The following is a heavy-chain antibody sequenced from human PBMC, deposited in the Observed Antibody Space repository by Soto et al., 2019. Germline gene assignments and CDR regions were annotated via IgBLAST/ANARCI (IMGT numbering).Heavy chain of an antibody. D-gene: IGHD3-3*01. Sequence: SVKVSCKASGGTFSSYAISWVRQAPGQGLEWMGGIIPIFGTANYAQKFQGRVTITADESTSTAYMELSSLRSEDTVVYYCARDSPGRDYDFWSGPDVYGMDVWG. CDR3: ARDSPGRDYDFWSGPDVYGMDV. J-gene: IGHJ6*02. CDR1: GGTFSSYA. CDR2: IIPIFGTA. V-gene: IGHV1-69*13.